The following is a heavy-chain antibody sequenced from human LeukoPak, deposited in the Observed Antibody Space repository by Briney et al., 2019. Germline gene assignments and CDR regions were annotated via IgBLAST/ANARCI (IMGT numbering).Heavy chain of an antibody. D-gene: IGHD2-2*01. CDR2: INTNTGNP. V-gene: IGHV7-4-1*02. CDR1: GYTFTSYA. CDR3: AKQGPGSCGSTSCYGFDY. Sequence: ASVKVSCKASGYTFTSYAMNWVRQAPGQGLEWMGWINTNTGNPTYAQGFTGRFVFSLDTPVSTAYLQINSLKAEDTAVYYCAKQGPGSCGSTSCYGFDYWGQGTLVTVSS. J-gene: IGHJ4*02.